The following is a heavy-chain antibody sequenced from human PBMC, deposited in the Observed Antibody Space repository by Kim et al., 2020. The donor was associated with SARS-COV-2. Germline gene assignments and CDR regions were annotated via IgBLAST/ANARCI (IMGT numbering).Heavy chain of an antibody. D-gene: IGHD3-10*01. J-gene: IGHJ4*02. CDR1: GYTFTSYG. CDR3: ARGRGLLWFGESHGYFDY. CDR2: ISAYNGNT. V-gene: IGHV1-18*01. Sequence: ASVKVSCKASGYTFTSYGISWVRQAPGQGLEWMGWISAYNGNTNYAQKLQGRVTMTTDTSTSTAYMELRSLRSDDTAVYYCARGRGLLWFGESHGYFDYWGQGTLVTVSS.